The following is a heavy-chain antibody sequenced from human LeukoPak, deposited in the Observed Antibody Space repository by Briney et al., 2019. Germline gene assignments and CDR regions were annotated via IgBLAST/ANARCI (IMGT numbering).Heavy chain of an antibody. D-gene: IGHD3-10*01. V-gene: IGHV1-2*02. CDR1: GYTFTGYY. CDR3: ARVRITMVRGDFDY. J-gene: IGHJ4*02. CDR2: INPNSGGT. Sequence: GASVKVSCKASGYTFTGYYMHWVRQAPGQGLEWMGWINPNSGGTNYAQKFQGRVTMTRDTSISTAYMKLSRLRSDDTAVYYCARVRITMVRGDFDYWGQGTLVTASS.